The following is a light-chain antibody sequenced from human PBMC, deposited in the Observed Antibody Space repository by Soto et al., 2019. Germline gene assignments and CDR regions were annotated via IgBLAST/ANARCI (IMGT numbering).Light chain of an antibody. J-gene: IGKJ1*01. CDR1: QSISTW. CDR3: QHFDTYPCT. Sequence: DIQMTQSPSTLSASVGDRVTITCRASQSISTWLAWYQHKPGQAPKLLIYDPSSLQGGVPSRFSGTGSGTEFTLTISSLQPDDFATYYCQHFDTYPCTFGQGTKVEIK. V-gene: IGKV1-5*01. CDR2: DPS.